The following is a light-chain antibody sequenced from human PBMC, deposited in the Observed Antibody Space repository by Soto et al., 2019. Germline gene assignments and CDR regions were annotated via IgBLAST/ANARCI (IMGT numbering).Light chain of an antibody. CDR1: QSIGGTY. J-gene: IGKJ2*01. CDR2: GAS. Sequence: EIVLTQSPGTLSLSPGERVTLSCRASQSIGGTYLAWYQQKAGQAPRLLIYGASTRATGIPDRFSGSGSGTDLSLTISRLEPEDLAVYYCQQYGNSPGYSFGQGTKLAIK. CDR3: QQYGNSPGYS. V-gene: IGKV3-20*01.